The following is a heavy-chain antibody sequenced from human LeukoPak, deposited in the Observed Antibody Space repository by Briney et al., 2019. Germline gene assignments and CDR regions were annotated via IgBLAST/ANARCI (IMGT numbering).Heavy chain of an antibody. Sequence: SVKVSCKASGGTLSSYAISWVRQAPGQGLEWMGRIIPIFGTANYAQKFQGRVTITTDESTSTAYMELSSLRSEDTAVYYCARTVCGGDCYGQNRLHYFDYWGQGTLVTVSS. V-gene: IGHV1-69*05. CDR1: GGTLSSYA. CDR2: IIPIFGTA. D-gene: IGHD2-21*02. CDR3: ARTVCGGDCYGQNRLHYFDY. J-gene: IGHJ4*02.